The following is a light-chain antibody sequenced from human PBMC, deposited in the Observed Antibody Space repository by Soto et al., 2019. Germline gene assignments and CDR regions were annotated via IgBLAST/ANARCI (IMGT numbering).Light chain of an antibody. CDR3: QHRRDWPLT. J-gene: IGKJ4*01. Sequence: EIVLTQSPATLSLSPGERATFSCRASQSVRSYIAWYQQKPGQAPRLLIYDASNRATGIPARFSGSGSGTDFTLTISSLEPEDFAVYYCQHRRDWPLTFGGGTKVEIK. CDR1: QSVRSY. CDR2: DAS. V-gene: IGKV3-11*01.